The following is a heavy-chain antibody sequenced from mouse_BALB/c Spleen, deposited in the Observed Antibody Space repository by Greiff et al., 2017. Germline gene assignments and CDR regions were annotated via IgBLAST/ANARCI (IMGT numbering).Heavy chain of an antibody. Sequence: EVKLEESGPGLVKPSQSLSLTCSVTGYSITSGYYWNWIRQFPGNKLEWMGYISYDGSNNYNPSLKNRISITRDTSKNQFFLKLNSVITEDTATYYCATTDYWGQGTTLTVSS. D-gene: IGHD1-1*01. J-gene: IGHJ2*01. CDR2: ISYDGSN. CDR3: ATTDY. CDR1: GYSITSGYY. V-gene: IGHV3-6*02.